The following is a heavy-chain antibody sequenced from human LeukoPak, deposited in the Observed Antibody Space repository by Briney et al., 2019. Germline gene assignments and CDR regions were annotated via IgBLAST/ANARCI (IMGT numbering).Heavy chain of an antibody. J-gene: IGHJ1*01. D-gene: IGHD6-19*01. CDR1: GFTSSSHA. CDR2: ISHDGSNK. Sequence: GRSLRLSCVASGFTSSSHAMYWVRQAPGKGLEWVAVISHDGSNKYYADSVKGRFTISRDNSKNTLYLQMNNLRDEETAVYYCARDSSAWAPQAGYFQHWGQGTLVTVSS. CDR3: ARDSSAWAPQAGYFQH. V-gene: IGHV3-30*04.